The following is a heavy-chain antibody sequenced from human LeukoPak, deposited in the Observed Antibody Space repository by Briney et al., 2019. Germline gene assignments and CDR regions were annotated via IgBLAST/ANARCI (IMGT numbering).Heavy chain of an antibody. CDR3: ARDCSSTSCYVDDAFDI. D-gene: IGHD2-2*01. J-gene: IGHJ3*02. CDR1: GGSIGSYY. Sequence: SETLSLTCTVSGGSIGSYYWSWIRQPPGKGLEWIGYIYYSGSTNYNPSLKSRVTISVDTSKNQFSLKLSSVTAADTAVYYCARDCSSTSCYVDDAFDIWGQGTMVTVSS. V-gene: IGHV4-59*01. CDR2: IYYSGST.